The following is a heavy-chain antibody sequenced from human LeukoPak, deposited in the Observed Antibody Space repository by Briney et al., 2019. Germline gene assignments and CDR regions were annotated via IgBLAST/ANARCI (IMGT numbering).Heavy chain of an antibody. CDR1: GFTFSTYA. Sequence: PGRSLRLSCTASGFTFSTYAMHWVRQAPGKGLEWMTVISKDGSKRVSTGSVRGRFTISRDNAKNTLYLQMNSLRVEDTAVYYCARDRSRLLFWIGVVDNWGQGTLVTVSS. D-gene: IGHD3-10*01. CDR3: ARDRSRLLFWIGVVDN. CDR2: ISKDGSKR. J-gene: IGHJ4*02. V-gene: IGHV3-30-3*01.